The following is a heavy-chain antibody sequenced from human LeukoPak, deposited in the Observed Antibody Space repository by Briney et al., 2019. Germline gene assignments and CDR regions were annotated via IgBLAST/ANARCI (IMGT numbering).Heavy chain of an antibody. CDR1: GFTFSSYS. CDR2: ISSSSSYV. J-gene: IGHJ3*02. CDR3: ARAPSNYGDYSDAFDI. D-gene: IGHD4-17*01. V-gene: IGHV3-21*01. Sequence: PGGSLRLSCAASGFTFSSYSMNWVRQAPGKGLEWVSSISSSSSYVYYADSVKGRFTISRDNAKNSLYLQMNSLRAEDTAVYYCARAPSNYGDYSDAFDIWGQGTMVTVSS.